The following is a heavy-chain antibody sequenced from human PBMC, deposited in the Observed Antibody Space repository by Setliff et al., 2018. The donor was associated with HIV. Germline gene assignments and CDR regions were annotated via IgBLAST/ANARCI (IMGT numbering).Heavy chain of an antibody. V-gene: IGHV3-30-3*01. J-gene: IGHJ4*02. Sequence: GGSLRLSCAASGFTFSNYAMHWVRQAPGKGLEWVAVISYDGSNKYYADSVKGRFTISRDNSKNTLYLQMNSLRPEDTAVYYCGVSGGSSPGYWGPGTLVTVSS. CDR1: GFTFSNYA. D-gene: IGHD2-15*01. CDR3: GVSGGSSPGY. CDR2: ISYDGSNK.